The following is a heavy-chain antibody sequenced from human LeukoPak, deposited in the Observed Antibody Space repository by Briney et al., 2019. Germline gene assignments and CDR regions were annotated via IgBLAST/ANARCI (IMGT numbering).Heavy chain of an antibody. CDR3: AKDFRPGYTYGDVFDY. D-gene: IGHD5-18*01. J-gene: IGHJ4*02. CDR1: EFTFSSYA. Sequence: GGSLRLSCAASEFTFSSYAMNWVRQAPGKGLEWVSAISGTGGDTYYADSVKGRFTISRDDSKNTLYLQMNSLRPGDTAVYYCAKDFRPGYTYGDVFDYWGQGTLVTVSS. V-gene: IGHV3-23*01. CDR2: ISGTGGDT.